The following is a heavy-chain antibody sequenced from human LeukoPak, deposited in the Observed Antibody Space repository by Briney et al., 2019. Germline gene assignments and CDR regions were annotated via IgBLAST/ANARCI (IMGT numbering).Heavy chain of an antibody. Sequence: GGSLRLSCAASGFTFSSYGMHWVRQAPGKGLEWVAFIRYDGSNKYYADSVKGRFTISRDNSKNTLYLQMNSLRAEDTAVYYCAKDGDRWYESCYFDYWGQGTLVTVSS. V-gene: IGHV3-30*02. J-gene: IGHJ4*02. D-gene: IGHD6-13*01. CDR2: IRYDGSNK. CDR1: GFTFSSYG. CDR3: AKDGDRWYESCYFDY.